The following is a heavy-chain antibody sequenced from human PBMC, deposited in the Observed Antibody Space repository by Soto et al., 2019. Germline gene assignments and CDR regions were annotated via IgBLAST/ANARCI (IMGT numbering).Heavy chain of an antibody. CDR2: IGSGSDNM. D-gene: IGHD1-20*01. Sequence: GGSLRLSCAASGFTFNTYPMNWVRQAPGKGLEWLSHIGSGSDNMYYADSVKGRFTISRDNAKNSLFLQMDSLRVEDTGLYYSVADYKYAFKMWGKGTMVTVPS. V-gene: IGHV3-48*01. J-gene: IGHJ3*02. CDR3: VADYKYAFKM. CDR1: GFTFNTYP.